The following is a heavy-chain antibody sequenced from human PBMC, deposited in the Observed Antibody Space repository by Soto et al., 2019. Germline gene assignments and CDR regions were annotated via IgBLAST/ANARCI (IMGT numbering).Heavy chain of an antibody. CDR2: ISYDGSNK. V-gene: IGHV3-30-3*01. CDR3: AREIVLLGDSSRYCLFDY. CDR1: GFTFSSYA. Sequence: GGSLRLSCAAPGFTFSSYAMHWVRQAPGKGLEWVAVISYDGSNKYYADSVKGRFTISRDNSKNTLYLQMNSLRAEDTAVYYCAREIVLLGDSSRYCLFDYWGQGTLVIVSS. D-gene: IGHD3-22*01. J-gene: IGHJ4*02.